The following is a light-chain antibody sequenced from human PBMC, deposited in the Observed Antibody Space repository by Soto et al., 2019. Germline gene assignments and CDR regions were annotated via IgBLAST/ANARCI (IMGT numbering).Light chain of an antibody. J-gene: IGKJ1*01. CDR1: HNVNMW. CDR3: QQYHTYSRT. Sequence: DIQMTQSPSTRSASVGDRVTVTCRASHNVNMWLAWYQQKPGKAPKLLIYDASSLQSGVPSRFTGRGSGTEFTLSISSLQPDDFATYYCQQYHTYSRTFGQGTKVDIK. V-gene: IGKV1-5*01. CDR2: DAS.